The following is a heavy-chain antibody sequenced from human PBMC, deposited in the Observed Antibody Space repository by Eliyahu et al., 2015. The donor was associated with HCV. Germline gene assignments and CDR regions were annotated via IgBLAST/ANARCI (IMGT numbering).Heavy chain of an antibody. CDR3: ATPQWQGAY. CDR1: GFRVSADY. Sequence: EVQLVESGXGLIQSGGSLRLSCAAXGFRVSADYMSWVRQAPGKGLEWVSVIYSGDNTFYVDSVKGRFTVSRDNSKNTLYLQINSLRAEDTAVYYCATPQWQGAYWGQGTPVTVSS. D-gene: IGHD6-19*01. J-gene: IGHJ4*02. CDR2: IYSGDNT. V-gene: IGHV3-53*01.